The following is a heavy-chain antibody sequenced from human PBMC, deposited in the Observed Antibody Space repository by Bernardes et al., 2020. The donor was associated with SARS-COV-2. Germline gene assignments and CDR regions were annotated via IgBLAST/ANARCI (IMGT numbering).Heavy chain of an antibody. D-gene: IGHD2-15*01. V-gene: IGHV4-59*01. CDR1: GFSLNKYY. Sequence: SETLSLTCTVSGFSLNKYYWSWVRQTPGKGLEWIGYIFYIGLTNYNPSLKTRFTISVATSNNESSLRLTSLPTADTASYYCPRVEPYCSGVACWAFDYWGPGPLGTVTS. CDR3: PRVEPYCSGVACWAFDY. CDR2: IFYIGLT. J-gene: IGHJ4*02.